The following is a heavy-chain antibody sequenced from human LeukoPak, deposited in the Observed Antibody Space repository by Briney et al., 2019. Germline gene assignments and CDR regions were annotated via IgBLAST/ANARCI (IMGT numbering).Heavy chain of an antibody. V-gene: IGHV4-31*03. CDR2: IHHSWRS. CDR3: ARGGNRFGGFYFDY. J-gene: IGHJ4*02. D-gene: IGHD3-10*01. CDR1: ADSLSGGGDY. Sequence: PSQTLSLTCTVSADSLSGGGDYWAWIRQFPGKCLGSIGFIHHSWRSRHNPSLKDRVAISVDTSSKQFALKLSSVTAADTAMYYCARGGNRFGGFYFDYWGQGIQVIVSS.